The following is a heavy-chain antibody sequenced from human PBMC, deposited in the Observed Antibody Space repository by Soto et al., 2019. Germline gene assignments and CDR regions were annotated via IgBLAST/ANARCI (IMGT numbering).Heavy chain of an antibody. Sequence: GGPLRLSCAASGFTFSNAWMNWVRQAPGKGLEWVGRIKSKTDGGTTDYAAPVKGRFTISRDDSKNTLYLQMNSLKTEDTAVYYCTTSPVVAAFMDVWGQGTTVTVSS. J-gene: IGHJ6*02. CDR3: TTSPVVAAFMDV. D-gene: IGHD2-15*01. CDR1: GFTFSNAW. V-gene: IGHV3-15*07. CDR2: IKSKTDGGTT.